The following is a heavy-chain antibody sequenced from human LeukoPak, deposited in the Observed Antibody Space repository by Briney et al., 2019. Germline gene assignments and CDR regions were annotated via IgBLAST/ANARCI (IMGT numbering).Heavy chain of an antibody. Sequence: PSETLSLTCAVYGGSFSGYYWSWIRQPPGKGLEWIGEINHSGSTYYNPSLKSRVTISVDRSKNQFSLKLSSVTAADTAVYYCARDVAALSWFDPWGQGTLVTVSS. CDR2: INHSGST. J-gene: IGHJ5*02. D-gene: IGHD6-13*01. V-gene: IGHV4-34*01. CDR3: ARDVAALSWFDP. CDR1: GGSFSGYY.